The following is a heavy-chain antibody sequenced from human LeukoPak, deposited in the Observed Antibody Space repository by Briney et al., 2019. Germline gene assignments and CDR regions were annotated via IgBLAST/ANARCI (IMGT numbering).Heavy chain of an antibody. Sequence: SVKVSCKASGYTFTGYYMHWVRQAPGQGLEWMGGIIPIFGTANYAQKFQGRVTVTADESTSTAYMELSSLRSEDTAVYYCARTAYDYVWGSYRLFDYWGQGTLVTVSS. CDR3: ARTAYDYVWGSYRLFDY. V-gene: IGHV1-69*13. CDR2: IIPIFGTA. J-gene: IGHJ4*02. D-gene: IGHD3-16*02. CDR1: GYTFTGYY.